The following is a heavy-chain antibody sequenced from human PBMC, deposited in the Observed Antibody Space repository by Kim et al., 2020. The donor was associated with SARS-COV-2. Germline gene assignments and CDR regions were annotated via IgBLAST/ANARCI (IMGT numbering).Heavy chain of an antibody. CDR3: ARSPPYGSGQADY. J-gene: IGHJ4*02. D-gene: IGHD3-10*01. V-gene: IGHV1-18*01. Sequence: YGQILQGRVTMTTDTSTSTAYMELTGLRSDDTAVYYCARSPPYGSGQADYWGQGTLVTVSS.